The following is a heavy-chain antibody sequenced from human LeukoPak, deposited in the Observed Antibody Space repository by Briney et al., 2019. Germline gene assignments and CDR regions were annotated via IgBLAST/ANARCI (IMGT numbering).Heavy chain of an antibody. V-gene: IGHV4-4*07. D-gene: IGHD3-3*01. CDR1: GGSISSYY. Sequence: SETLSLTCTVSGGSISSYYWSWIRQPAGKGLEWIGRIYSRGSTNYNPSLKSRVTMSVDTSKNQFSLKLSSVTAADTAVYYCARDPLSLTYYDFWSGYSSYFDYWGQGTLVTVSS. J-gene: IGHJ4*02. CDR2: IYSRGST. CDR3: ARDPLSLTYYDFWSGYSSYFDY.